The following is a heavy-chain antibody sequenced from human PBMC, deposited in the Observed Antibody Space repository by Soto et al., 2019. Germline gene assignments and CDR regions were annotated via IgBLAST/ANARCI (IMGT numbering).Heavy chain of an antibody. J-gene: IGHJ6*02. V-gene: IGHV4-34*01. D-gene: IGHD6-19*01. Sequence: SETLSLTCAVYGGSFSGYYWSWIRQPPGKGLEWIGEINHSGSTNYNPSLKSRVTISVDTSKNQFSLKLSSVTAADTAVYYCGRVGAVAGRLLYGMDVWGQGTTVTVSS. CDR1: GGSFSGYY. CDR2: INHSGST. CDR3: GRVGAVAGRLLYGMDV.